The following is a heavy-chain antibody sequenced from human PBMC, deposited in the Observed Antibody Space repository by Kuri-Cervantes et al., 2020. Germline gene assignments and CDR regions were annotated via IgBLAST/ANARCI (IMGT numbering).Heavy chain of an antibody. CDR2: ISSSSSYI. V-gene: IGHV3-21*01. J-gene: IGHJ4*02. Sequence: GESLKISWAASGFTFSSYSMNWVRQAPGKGLEWVSSISSSSSYIYYADSVKGRFTISRDNSKNTLYLQMNSLRAEDTAVYYCARDPRPYSGSSYYFDYWGQGTLVTVSS. D-gene: IGHD1-26*01. CDR3: ARDPRPYSGSSYYFDY. CDR1: GFTFSSYS.